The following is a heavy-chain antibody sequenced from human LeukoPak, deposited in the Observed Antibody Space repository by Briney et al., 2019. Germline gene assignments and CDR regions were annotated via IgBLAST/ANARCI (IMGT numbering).Heavy chain of an antibody. Sequence: SETLSLTCAVYGGSFSGYYWSWIRQPPGKGLEWIGEINQSGSTNYNPSLKSRVTISVDTSKNQFSLTLSSVTAADTAVYYCARGGGRYCSSTSCYVYAGPYYFDYWGQGTLVTVSS. D-gene: IGHD2-2*01. CDR3: ARGGGRYCSSTSCYVYAGPYYFDY. J-gene: IGHJ4*02. CDR1: GGSFSGYY. V-gene: IGHV4-34*01. CDR2: INQSGST.